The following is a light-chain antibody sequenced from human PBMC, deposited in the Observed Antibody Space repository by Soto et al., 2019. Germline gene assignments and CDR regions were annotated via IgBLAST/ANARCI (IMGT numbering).Light chain of an antibody. V-gene: IGLV2-14*01. Sequence: QSALAQPASVSGSPGQSITISCTGTSSDVGGYDYVSWYQQHPGKAPKLMIYEVSNRPSGVSNRFSGSKSGNTASLTISGLQAEDEADYYCSSYTVSRSYVFGTGTKVIV. CDR1: SSDVGGYDY. CDR3: SSYTVSRSYV. CDR2: EVS. J-gene: IGLJ1*01.